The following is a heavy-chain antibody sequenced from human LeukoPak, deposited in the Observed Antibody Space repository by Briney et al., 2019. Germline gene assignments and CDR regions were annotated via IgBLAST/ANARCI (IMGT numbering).Heavy chain of an antibody. Sequence: PGGSLRLSCAASGFTFSRYGMHWVRQAPGKGLEWVAVISYDGSDKYYADSVKGRFTISRDNSKNTLYLQMNSLRAEDTAVYYCAKELELLGRVPNFDYWGQGTLVTVSS. D-gene: IGHD1-7*01. V-gene: IGHV3-30*18. CDR3: AKELELLGRVPNFDY. CDR1: GFTFSRYG. J-gene: IGHJ4*02. CDR2: ISYDGSDK.